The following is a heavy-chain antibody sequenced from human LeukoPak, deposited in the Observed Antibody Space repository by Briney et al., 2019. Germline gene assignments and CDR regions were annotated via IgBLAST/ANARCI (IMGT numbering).Heavy chain of an antibody. J-gene: IGHJ6*02. CDR2: INPSGGST. CDR3: ARAKGSYGMDV. CDR1: GYTFTSYY. V-gene: IGHV1-46*01. Sequence: WASVKVSCKTSGYTFTSYYMHWVRQAPGQGLEWMGIINPSGGSTSYARKFQGRVTMTRDTSTSTVYMELSSLRSEDTAVYYCARAKGSYGMDVWGQGTTVTVSS.